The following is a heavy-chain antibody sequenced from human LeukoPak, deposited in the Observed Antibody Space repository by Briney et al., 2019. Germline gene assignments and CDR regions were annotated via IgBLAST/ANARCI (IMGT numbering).Heavy chain of an antibody. V-gene: IGHV3-30-3*01. Sequence: PGGSLRLSCAASGFTFSSYAMHWVRQAPGKGLEWVAVISYDGSNKYYADSVKGRFTISRDNSKNTLYLQMNSLRAEDTAVYYCARDRYDSSGRRYDAFDIWGQGTMVTVSS. CDR1: GFTFSSYA. D-gene: IGHD3-22*01. CDR2: ISYDGSNK. CDR3: ARDRYDSSGRRYDAFDI. J-gene: IGHJ3*02.